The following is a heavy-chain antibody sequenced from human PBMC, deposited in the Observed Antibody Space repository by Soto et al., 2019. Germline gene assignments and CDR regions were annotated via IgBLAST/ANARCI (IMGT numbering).Heavy chain of an antibody. V-gene: IGHV3-23*01. D-gene: IGHD6-19*01. Sequence: PGGSLRLSCAASGFTFSNFAMSWVRQAPGKGLEWVSSISHTGNTIYYADSVKGRFTISRDNSKNTVYLQMNSQRAEGTALYYGVMGQGSVWYFECWVQGPQVTVSS. CDR1: GFTFSNFA. J-gene: IGHJ4*02. CDR2: ISHTGNTI. CDR3: VMGQGSVWYFEC.